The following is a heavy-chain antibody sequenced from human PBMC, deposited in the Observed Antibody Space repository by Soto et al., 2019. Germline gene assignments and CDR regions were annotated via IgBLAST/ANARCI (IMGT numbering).Heavy chain of an antibody. CDR1: GGSFSGYY. CDR2: INHSGST. Sequence: KPSETLSLTCAVYGGSFSGYYWSWIRQPPGKGLEWIGEINHSGSTNYNPSLKSRVTISVDTSKNQFSLKLSSVTAADTAVYYCARDVPYYDFWSGYYTGLALDYWGQGTLVTVSS. D-gene: IGHD3-3*01. J-gene: IGHJ4*02. CDR3: ARDVPYYDFWSGYYTGLALDY. V-gene: IGHV4-34*01.